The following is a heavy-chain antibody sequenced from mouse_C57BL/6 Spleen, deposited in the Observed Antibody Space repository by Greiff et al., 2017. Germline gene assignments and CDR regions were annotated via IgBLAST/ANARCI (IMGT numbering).Heavy chain of an antibody. CDR3: ARSYYGTQGWYFEV. CDR2: INPSTGGT. V-gene: IGHV1-42*01. Sequence: VQLQQSGPELVKPGASVKISCKASGYSFTGYYMNWVKQSPEKSLEWIGEINPSTGGTTYNQKFKAKATLTVDKSSSTAYMQLKSLTSEDSAVYYCARSYYGTQGWYFEVWGTGTTVTVSS. D-gene: IGHD1-1*01. J-gene: IGHJ1*03. CDR1: GYSFTGYY.